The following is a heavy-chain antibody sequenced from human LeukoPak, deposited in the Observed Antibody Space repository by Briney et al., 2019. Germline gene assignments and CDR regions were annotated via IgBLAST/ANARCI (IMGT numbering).Heavy chain of an antibody. CDR1: GFTFSSYA. J-gene: IGHJ3*02. Sequence: GGSLRLSCAASGFTFSSYAMSWVRQAPGKGLEWVSVIYSGGSTYYADSVKGRFTISRDNSKNTLYLQMNSLRAEDTAVYYCARADWESHDAFDIWGQGTMVTVSS. V-gene: IGHV3-53*01. D-gene: IGHD1-26*01. CDR3: ARADWESHDAFDI. CDR2: IYSGGST.